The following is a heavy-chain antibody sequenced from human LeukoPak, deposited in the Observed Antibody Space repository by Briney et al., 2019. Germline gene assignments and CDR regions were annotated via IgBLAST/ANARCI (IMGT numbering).Heavy chain of an antibody. CDR3: ATSRKTTAGDY. CDR2: ISSSSSYI. D-gene: IGHD1-7*01. V-gene: IGHV3-21*01. J-gene: IGHJ4*02. Sequence: PGGSLRLSCAASGFTFSSYSMNWVRQAPGKGLEWVSSISSSSSYIYYADSVKGRFTISRDNAKNSLYLQMNSLRAEDTAVYYCATSRKTTAGDYWGQGTLVTVSS. CDR1: GFTFSSYS.